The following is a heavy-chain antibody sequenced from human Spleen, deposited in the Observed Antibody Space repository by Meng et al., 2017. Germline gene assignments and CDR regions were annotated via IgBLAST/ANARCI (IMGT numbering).Heavy chain of an antibody. CDR2: IWYDGSNK. J-gene: IGHJ4*02. V-gene: IGHV3-33*08. CDR1: GFTFSDYY. D-gene: IGHD6-19*01. Sequence: GGSLRLSCAASGFTFSDYYMSWIRQAPGKGLEWVAVIWYDGSNKYYADSVKGRFTISRDNSKNTLYLQMNSLRAEDTAVYYCARSRIAVAVSLDYWGQGTLVTVSS. CDR3: ARSRIAVAVSLDY.